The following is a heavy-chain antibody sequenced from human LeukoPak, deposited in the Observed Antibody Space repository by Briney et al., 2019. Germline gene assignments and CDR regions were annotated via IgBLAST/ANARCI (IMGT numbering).Heavy chain of an antibody. CDR3: AKDGPTMVRGVAYHDY. Sequence: GGSLRLSCAASGFTFSSYGMHWVRQDLRKELEWVAVIWYDGSNKYYADSVKGRFTISRDNSMNTLYLQMISLRAEDTAVYYCAKDGPTMVRGVAYHDYCGQGTLVTVSS. V-gene: IGHV3-33*06. CDR2: IWYDGSNK. J-gene: IGHJ4*02. D-gene: IGHD3-10*01. CDR1: GFTFSSYG.